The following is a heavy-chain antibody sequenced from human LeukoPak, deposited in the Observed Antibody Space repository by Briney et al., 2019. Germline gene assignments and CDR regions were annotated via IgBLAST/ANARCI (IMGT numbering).Heavy chain of an antibody. Sequence: SETLSLTCTVSGGSISSYYWSWIRQPPGKGLEWIGYIYYSGSTNYNPSLKSRVTISVDTSKNQFSLKLSSVTAADTAVYYCARGGQPSVVVPAATAFDIWGQGTMVTVSS. CDR2: IYYSGST. V-gene: IGHV4-59*01. D-gene: IGHD2-2*01. CDR3: ARGGQPSVVVPAATAFDI. CDR1: GGSISSYY. J-gene: IGHJ3*02.